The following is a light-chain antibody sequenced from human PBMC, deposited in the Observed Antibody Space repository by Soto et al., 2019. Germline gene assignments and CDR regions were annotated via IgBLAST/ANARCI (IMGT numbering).Light chain of an antibody. CDR1: SSNIGAGYD. Sequence: QSVLTQPPSVSGAPGQRVTISCTGSSSNIGAGYDVHWYQQLPGTAPKLLIYGYINRPSGVPDRFSGSKSGTSASLAITGLQAEDEADYYCQSYDSSLSVHVVFGGGTQLTVL. J-gene: IGLJ2*01. V-gene: IGLV1-40*01. CDR3: QSYDSSLSVHVV. CDR2: GYI.